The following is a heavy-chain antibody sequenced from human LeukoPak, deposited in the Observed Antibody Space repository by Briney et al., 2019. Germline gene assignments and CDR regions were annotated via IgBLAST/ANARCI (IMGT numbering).Heavy chain of an antibody. CDR2: ISYDGSDK. D-gene: IGHD5-24*01. CDR3: ARDLGIGDGAFDI. CDR1: GFSFSRNG. V-gene: IGHV3-30*03. J-gene: IGHJ3*02. Sequence: PGGSLRLSCAASGFSFSRNGMHWVRQAPGKGLEWVAVISYDGSDKYHADSVKGRFTISRDNSKNTLYLQMNSLRAEDTAVYYCARDLGIGDGAFDIWGQGTMVTVSS.